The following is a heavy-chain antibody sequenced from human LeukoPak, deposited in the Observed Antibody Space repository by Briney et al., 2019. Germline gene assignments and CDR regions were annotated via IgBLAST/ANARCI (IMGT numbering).Heavy chain of an antibody. V-gene: IGHV3-30-3*02. D-gene: IGHD1-14*01. CDR3: AKSATTPFYWYYNMDV. CDR1: GFTLRSYA. Sequence: GGSLRLSCAASGFTLRSYAMHRVRQAPGKGLEWVAVISYDETNKFYADSVKGRFTISRDNSQNTLFLQIDSLRAEDTAIYYCAKSATTPFYWYYNMDVWGQGTTVTVSS. J-gene: IGHJ6*03. CDR2: ISYDETNK.